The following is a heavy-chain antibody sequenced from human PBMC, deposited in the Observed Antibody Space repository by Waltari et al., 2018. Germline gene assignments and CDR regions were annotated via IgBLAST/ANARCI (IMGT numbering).Heavy chain of an antibody. CDR3: ARDQGSDAFDI. CDR2: INPNSDDT. J-gene: IGHJ3*02. V-gene: IGHV1-2*02. Sequence: QVQLVQSGAEVKKPGASVKVSCKASGYTFTGYYMHWVRQAPGQGLEWIGLINPNSDDTKYAQKFQGMVTMTRYASITTAYMEVSRLRSDDTAIYYCARDQGSDAFDIWGQGTVVTVSS. CDR1: GYTFTGYY.